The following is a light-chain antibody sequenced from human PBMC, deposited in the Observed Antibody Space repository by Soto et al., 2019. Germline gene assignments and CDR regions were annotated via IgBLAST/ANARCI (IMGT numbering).Light chain of an antibody. J-gene: IGKJ1*01. V-gene: IGKV1-5*01. Sequence: DIQMTESASTLSASEGVRAIITCRASQSVSKWVAWFQQKPGKAPKLLISDASSLENGVPFRFSGRGSGTEFTLTISNLQPDDSATYYCQQYNSYWTFGQGTKVDIK. CDR2: DAS. CDR3: QQYNSYWT. CDR1: QSVSKW.